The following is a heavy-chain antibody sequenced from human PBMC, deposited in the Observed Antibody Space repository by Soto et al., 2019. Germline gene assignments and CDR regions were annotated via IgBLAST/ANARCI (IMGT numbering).Heavy chain of an antibody. Sequence: GASVKVSCKASGYTFTSYGISWVRQAPGQGLEWMGWISAYNGNTNYAQKLQGRVTMTTDTSTSTAYMELRSLRSDDTAVYYCARDRGMVAAAGSNWFDPWGQGTLVTVSS. J-gene: IGHJ5*02. CDR2: ISAYNGNT. CDR3: ARDRGMVAAAGSNWFDP. V-gene: IGHV1-18*01. D-gene: IGHD6-13*01. CDR1: GYTFTSYG.